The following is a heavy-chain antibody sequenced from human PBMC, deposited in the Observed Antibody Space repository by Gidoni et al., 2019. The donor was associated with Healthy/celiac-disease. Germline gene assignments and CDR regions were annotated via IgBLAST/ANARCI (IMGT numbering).Heavy chain of an antibody. CDR1: GYPFTSYG. V-gene: IGHV1-18*01. CDR2: ISAYNGNT. CDR3: ARDPSSGWHQRYFDY. Sequence: QVQLVQSGAEVKKPGASVKVSCKASGYPFTSYGISWVRQAPGQGLEWMGWISAYNGNTNYAQKLQGRVNMTTDTSTSTAYMELRSLRSDDTAVYYCARDPSSGWHQRYFDYWGQGTLVTVSS. J-gene: IGHJ4*02. D-gene: IGHD6-19*01.